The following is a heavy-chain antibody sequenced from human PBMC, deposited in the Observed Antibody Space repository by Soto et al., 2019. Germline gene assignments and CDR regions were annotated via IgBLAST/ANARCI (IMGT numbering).Heavy chain of an antibody. Sequence: ASVKVSCKASGYTFTGTYIHWVRQAPGQGLEWMGRINPHNGGTHFAQKFQGRVTMTSDTSISTTYMELNSLRPDDTAVYYCARGLHKVITVYGVVLDYWGQGALVTVSS. CDR2: INPHNGGT. J-gene: IGHJ4*02. CDR3: ARGLHKVITVYGVVLDY. V-gene: IGHV1-2*02. CDR1: GYTFTGTY. D-gene: IGHD3-3*01.